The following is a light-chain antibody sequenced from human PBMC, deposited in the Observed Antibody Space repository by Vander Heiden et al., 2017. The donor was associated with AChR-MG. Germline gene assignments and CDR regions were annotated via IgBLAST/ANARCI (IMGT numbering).Light chain of an antibody. CDR1: SDDIGTYNS. Sequence: QSALTQPASVSGSPGQSITLSCTGTSDDIGTYNSVSWYQQHPGRAPKLIIFDVGTRPSGISARFSGSKSGNTASLTISGLQADDEADYYCLSYIRGRVSYVVGTGTGVTVL. V-gene: IGLV2-14*03. J-gene: IGLJ1*01. CDR2: DVG. CDR3: LSYIRGRVSYV.